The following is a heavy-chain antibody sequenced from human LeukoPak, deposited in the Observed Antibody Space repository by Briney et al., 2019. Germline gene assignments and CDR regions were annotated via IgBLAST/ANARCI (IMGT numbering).Heavy chain of an antibody. V-gene: IGHV3-53*01. CDR1: GFTFSSYA. D-gene: IGHD3-22*01. Sequence: GGSLRLSCAASGFTFSSYAMSWVRQAPGEGLEWVSVIYSGGSTYYADSVKGRFTISRDNSKNTLYLQMNSLRAEDTAVYYCARDRIDYDSSGYYNYYYYGMDVWGQATTVTVSS. CDR2: IYSGGST. J-gene: IGHJ6*02. CDR3: ARDRIDYDSSGYYNYYYYGMDV.